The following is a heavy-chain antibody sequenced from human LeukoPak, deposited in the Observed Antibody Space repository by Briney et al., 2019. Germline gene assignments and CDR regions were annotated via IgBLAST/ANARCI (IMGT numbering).Heavy chain of an antibody. J-gene: IGHJ5*02. CDR2: TYPGDSNT. Sequence: GESLKISCKGSGYTFTSYWIGWVRQMPGKGLEWMGITYPGDSNTRYSPSFQGQVTISADKSISSAYLQWSSLKASDTAMYYCVRSPACSSGTCYPNWFDPWGQGTLVTVSS. D-gene: IGHD2-15*01. CDR1: GYTFTSYW. V-gene: IGHV5-51*01. CDR3: VRSPACSSGTCYPNWFDP.